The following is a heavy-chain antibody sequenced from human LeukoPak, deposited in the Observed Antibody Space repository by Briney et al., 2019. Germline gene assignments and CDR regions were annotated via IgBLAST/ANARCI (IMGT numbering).Heavy chain of an antibody. CDR1: GFTFSSYA. V-gene: IGHV3-30-3*01. Sequence: GGSLRLSCAASGFTFSSYAMHRVRQAPGKGLEWVAVISYDGSNKYYADSVKGRFTISRDNSKNTLYLQMNSLRAEDTAVYYCAREGRKWELLSNWFDPWGQGTLVTVSS. CDR3: AREGRKWELLSNWFDP. D-gene: IGHD1-26*01. J-gene: IGHJ5*02. CDR2: ISYDGSNK.